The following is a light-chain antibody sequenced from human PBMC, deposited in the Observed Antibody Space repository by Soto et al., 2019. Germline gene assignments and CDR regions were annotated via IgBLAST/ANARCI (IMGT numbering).Light chain of an antibody. CDR1: QTLSSW. Sequence: DIQITQSSSPLSGSLGDRVTITCRASQTLSSWLAWYQQKPGKAPKLLIYKASTLKSGVPSRFSCSGSGTEFTLTISSLQPDDLATYYCQQYNSYSFGQGTKVDIK. V-gene: IGKV1-5*03. J-gene: IGKJ1*01. CDR3: QQYNSYS. CDR2: KAS.